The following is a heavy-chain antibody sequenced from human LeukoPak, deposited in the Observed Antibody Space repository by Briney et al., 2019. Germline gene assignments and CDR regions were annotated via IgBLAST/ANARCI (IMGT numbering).Heavy chain of an antibody. CDR3: VRVAHHGSSWADS. D-gene: IGHD6-13*01. V-gene: IGHV1-18*01. Sequence: GASVKVFCKTSGYTFISNGISWVRQAPGQGLEWVGWISAYNGDTNSAQKLQGRVTMTIDTSTTTVFMELRSLRSDDTAVYYCVRVAHHGSSWADSWGRGTLVTVSS. CDR2: ISAYNGDT. J-gene: IGHJ4*02. CDR1: GYTFISNG.